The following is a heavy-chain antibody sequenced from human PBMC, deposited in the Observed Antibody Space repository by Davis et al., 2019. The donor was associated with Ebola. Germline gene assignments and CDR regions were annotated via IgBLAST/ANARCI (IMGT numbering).Heavy chain of an antibody. V-gene: IGHV3-23*01. D-gene: IGHD6-13*01. Sequence: GESLKISCAASGFIFSSYGMSWVRQAPGKGLEWVSGISGSGGSTNYADFVKGRFTISRDHSKNTLALQMHSLRGDDTAVYYCTRGRGGSSWELYWGQGTLVTVSS. J-gene: IGHJ4*02. CDR3: TRGRGGSSWELY. CDR1: GFIFSSYG. CDR2: ISGSGGST.